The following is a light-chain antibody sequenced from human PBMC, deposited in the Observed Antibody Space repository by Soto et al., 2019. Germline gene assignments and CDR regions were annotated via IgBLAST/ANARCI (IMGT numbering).Light chain of an antibody. CDR3: QQHYNTPRT. V-gene: IGKV1-39*01. Sequence: IQMTQSPSSLSSSVVWIFTSAFPSRHYSIDYLAWYQQKPCKVPRLLLYAAPPLQSGVPSRFSGSGSGTHFPLTIRSLQPEDFATYYCQQHYNTPRTFGQGTKVDIK. CDR1: HYSIDY. J-gene: IGKJ1*01. CDR2: AAP.